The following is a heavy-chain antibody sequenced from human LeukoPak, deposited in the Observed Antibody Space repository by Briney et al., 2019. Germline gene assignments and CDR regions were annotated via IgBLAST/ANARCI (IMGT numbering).Heavy chain of an antibody. CDR1: GGTFSSYA. V-gene: IGHV1-69*05. CDR3: ARDILALEGDYLFDY. D-gene: IGHD4-17*01. J-gene: IGHJ4*02. CDR2: IIPIFGTA. Sequence: SVKVSCKASGGTFSSYAISWVRQAPGQGLEWMGRIIPIFGTANYAQKFQGRVTITTDESTSTAYMELSSLRSEDTAVYYCARDILALEGDYLFDYWGQGTLVIVSS.